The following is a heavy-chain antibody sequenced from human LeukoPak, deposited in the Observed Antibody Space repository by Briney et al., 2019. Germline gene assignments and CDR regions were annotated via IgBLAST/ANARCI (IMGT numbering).Heavy chain of an antibody. V-gene: IGHV3-23*01. CDR3: ARDGGGYSYGEFDY. CDR1: GFTFSSYA. Sequence: GGSLRLSCAASGFTFSSYAMSWVRQAPGKGLEWVSAISGSGGSTYYADSVKGRFTISRDNSKNTLYLQMNSLRAEDTAVYYCARDGGGYSYGEFDYWGQGTLVTVSS. D-gene: IGHD5-18*01. J-gene: IGHJ4*02. CDR2: ISGSGGST.